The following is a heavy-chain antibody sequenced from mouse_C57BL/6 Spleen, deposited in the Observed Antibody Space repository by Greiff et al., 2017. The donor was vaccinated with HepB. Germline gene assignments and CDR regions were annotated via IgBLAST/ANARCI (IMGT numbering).Heavy chain of an antibody. CDR2: ISSGGSYT. D-gene: IGHD2-5*01. J-gene: IGHJ1*03. Sequence: EVKLMESGGDLVKPGGSLKLSCAASGFTFSSYGMSWVRQTPDKRLEWVATISSGGSYTYYPDSVKGRFTISRDNAKNTLYLQMSSLKSEDTAMYYCARHNYSNYWYFDVWGTGTTVTVSS. CDR3: ARHNYSNYWYFDV. V-gene: IGHV5-6*01. CDR1: GFTFSSYG.